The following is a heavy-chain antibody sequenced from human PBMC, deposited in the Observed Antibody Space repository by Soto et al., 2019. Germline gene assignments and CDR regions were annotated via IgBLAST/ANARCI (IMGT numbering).Heavy chain of an antibody. J-gene: IGHJ4*02. CDR1: GFTFSNYW. D-gene: IGHD3-16*01. Sequence: EVQLVESGGGLVQPGGSLRLSCTASGFTFSNYWMHWVRQAPGKGLVWVSRINSDGSSANYADSVKGRFTISRDNAKNTLYLQMDSQRAEDTAVYYCAMISVRHYWGQGALVTVSS. CDR3: AMISVRHY. V-gene: IGHV3-74*01. CDR2: INSDGSSA.